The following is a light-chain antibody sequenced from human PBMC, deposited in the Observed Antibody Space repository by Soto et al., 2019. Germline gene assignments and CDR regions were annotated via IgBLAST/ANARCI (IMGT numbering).Light chain of an antibody. CDR1: QSVSISY. Sequence: EIVLTQSPGTLSLSPGERATLSCRASQSVSISYLAWYQQKAGQAPRLLIYGASRRATGIPDRFSGSGSGTDFTLTISRLEPEDFAVYYCQQYGSSPQTFGQGTKLEIK. J-gene: IGKJ2*01. CDR3: QQYGSSPQT. V-gene: IGKV3-20*01. CDR2: GAS.